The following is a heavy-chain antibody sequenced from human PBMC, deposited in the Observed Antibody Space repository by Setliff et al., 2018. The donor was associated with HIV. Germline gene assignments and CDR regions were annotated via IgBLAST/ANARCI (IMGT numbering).Heavy chain of an antibody. CDR2: IYNSAST. CDR1: GDSISTDY. V-gene: IGHV4-59*08. J-gene: IGHJ4*02. CDR3: ARHSPSDY. Sequence: NPAETLSLTCTVSGDSISTDYWTWIQQPPGKGLEWIGYIYNSASTSYNPSLKSRVTTSVDTSKNQFSLKLSYVTAADTAVYYCARHSPSDYWGQGTLVTVSS.